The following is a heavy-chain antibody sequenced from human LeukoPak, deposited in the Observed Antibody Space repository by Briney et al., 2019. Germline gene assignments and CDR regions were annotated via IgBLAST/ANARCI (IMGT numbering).Heavy chain of an antibody. J-gene: IGHJ6*03. Sequence: GGSLRLSCAASGFTVNSNYMIWVRQAPAKGLEWVSVIYSGGTTYYADSVKGRFTISRDNSKNTLYLQMGSLRAEDTAVYYCATVAPGGHYHYMDVWGRENTVTVSS. CDR3: ATVAPGGHYHYMDV. CDR1: GFTVNSNY. D-gene: IGHD6-19*01. CDR2: IYSGGTT. V-gene: IGHV3-66*02.